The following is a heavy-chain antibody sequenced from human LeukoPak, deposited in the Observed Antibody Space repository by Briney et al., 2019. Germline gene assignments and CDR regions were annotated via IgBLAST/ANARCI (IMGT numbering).Heavy chain of an antibody. CDR3: ARDSTTGTTYY. CDR1: GYTFTSYY. J-gene: IGHJ4*02. D-gene: IGHD1-1*01. V-gene: IGHV1-46*01. CDR2: INPSGGST. Sequence: ASVKVSCKASGYTFTSYYMHWVRQAPGQGLEWMGIINPSGGSTSYAQKFQGRVTMTRGTSTSTAYMELSSLRSEDTAVYYCARDSTTGTTYYWGQGTLVTVSS.